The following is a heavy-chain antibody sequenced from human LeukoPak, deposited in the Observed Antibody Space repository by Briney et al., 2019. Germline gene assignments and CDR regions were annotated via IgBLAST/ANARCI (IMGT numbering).Heavy chain of an antibody. Sequence: ASVKVSCKASGYTFTGYYMHWVRQAPGQGLERMGWINPNSGGTNYAQKFQGRVTMTEDTSTDTAYMELSSLRSEDTAVYYCATASGYPPYFDYWGQGTLVTVSS. J-gene: IGHJ4*02. D-gene: IGHD1-1*01. CDR3: ATASGYPPYFDY. V-gene: IGHV1-2*02. CDR1: GYTFTGYY. CDR2: INPNSGGT.